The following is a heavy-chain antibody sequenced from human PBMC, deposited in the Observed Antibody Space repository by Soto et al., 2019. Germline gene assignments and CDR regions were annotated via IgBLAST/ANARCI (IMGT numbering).Heavy chain of an antibody. CDR3: AKGRGGGWNWLDGMDV. D-gene: IGHD1-7*01. V-gene: IGHV3-30*18. CDR2: TSYDGSNK. CDR1: GFTFSRYG. J-gene: IGHJ6*02. Sequence: QVQLVESGGGVVQPGRSLRLSCAASGFTFSRYGIHWVRQAPGKGLEWVAVTSYDGSNKYYADSVKGRFSISRDNSENTRYLQMNSLRAEDTAVYYCAKGRGGGWNWLDGMDVWGQGTTVTVSS.